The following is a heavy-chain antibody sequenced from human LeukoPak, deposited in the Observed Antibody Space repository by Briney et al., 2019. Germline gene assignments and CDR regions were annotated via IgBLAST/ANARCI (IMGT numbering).Heavy chain of an antibody. CDR2: INHSGST. V-gene: IGHV4-34*01. Sequence: SETLSLTFAVYGGSFSGYYWSWIRQPPGKGLEWIGEINHSGSTNYNPSLKSRVTISVDTSKNQFSLKLSSVTAADTAVYYCARYGSWGHMVRGVTRNWFDPWGQGTLVTVSS. CDR3: ARYGSWGHMVRGVTRNWFDP. D-gene: IGHD3-10*01. CDR1: GGSFSGYY. J-gene: IGHJ5*02.